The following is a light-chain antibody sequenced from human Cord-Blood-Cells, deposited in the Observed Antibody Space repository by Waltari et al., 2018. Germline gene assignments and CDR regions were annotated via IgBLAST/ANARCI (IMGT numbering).Light chain of an antibody. J-gene: IGLJ3*02. CDR1: SSNIGSNT. Sequence: QSVLTQPPSASGTPGQRVTISCSGSSSNIGSNTVNWYQQLPGTAPKLLSYINNQRPSGVPDRFSGSQSGTSASLAISGLQSEDEADYYCAAWDDSLNGWVFGGGTKLTVL. CDR2: INN. V-gene: IGLV1-44*01. CDR3: AAWDDSLNGWV.